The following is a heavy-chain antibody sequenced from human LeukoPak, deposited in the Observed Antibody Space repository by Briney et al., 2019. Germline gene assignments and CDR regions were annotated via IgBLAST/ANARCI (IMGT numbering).Heavy chain of an antibody. V-gene: IGHV3-73*01. CDR3: TLYCSSTSCPVDGKE. Sequence: GGSLRLSCAASGFTFSGSATHWVRQASGKGLEWVGGIRNKANSYATAYAASVKGRFTISRDDSKNTAYLQMNSLKTEDTAVYYCTLYCSSTSCPVDGKEWGQGTLVTVSS. CDR1: GFTFSGSA. J-gene: IGHJ4*02. CDR2: IRNKANSYAT. D-gene: IGHD2-2*01.